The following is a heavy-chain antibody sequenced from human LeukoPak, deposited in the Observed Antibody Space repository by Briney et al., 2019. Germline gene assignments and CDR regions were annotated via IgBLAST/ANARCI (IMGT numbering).Heavy chain of an antibody. V-gene: IGHV4-59*12. CDR1: GGYIGSYY. Sequence: PSETLSLTCTVSGGYIGSYYWSWIRQPPGKGLEWIAYIYYSGSTNYNPSLKSRVTISVDTSKNQFSLKLSSVTAADTAVYYCAREVGANWFDPWGQGTLVTVSS. D-gene: IGHD1-26*01. J-gene: IGHJ5*02. CDR2: IYYSGST. CDR3: AREVGANWFDP.